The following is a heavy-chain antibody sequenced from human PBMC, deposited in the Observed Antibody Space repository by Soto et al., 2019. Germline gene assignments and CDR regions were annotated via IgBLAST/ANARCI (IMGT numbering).Heavy chain of an antibody. CDR3: ARGRYCISTSCYLDY. J-gene: IGHJ4*02. D-gene: IGHD2-2*01. CDR2: IKQDGSEI. CDR1: GFTFSDYW. Sequence: PGGSLRLSCVASGFTFSDYWMNWVRQFPGKGLEWVSNIKQDGSEINYVDSVKGRFTVSRDNAKKSLYLEMNSLRAEDTAVYYCARGRYCISTSCYLDYWGQGTLVTVSS. V-gene: IGHV3-7*02.